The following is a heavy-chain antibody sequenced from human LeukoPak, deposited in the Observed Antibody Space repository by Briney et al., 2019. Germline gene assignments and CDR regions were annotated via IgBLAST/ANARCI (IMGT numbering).Heavy chain of an antibody. CDR3: ARDPFRQCGGDCYSDY. CDR1: GYTFTIYG. V-gene: IGHV1-18*01. D-gene: IGHD2-21*01. J-gene: IGHJ4*02. CDR2: ISAYNGNT. Sequence: ASVKVSCKSSGYTFTIYGISWVRQAPGQGLEWMGWISAYNGNTNYAQKLQGRVTMTTDTSTSTAYMELRSLRSDDTAVYYCARDPFRQCGGDCYSDYWGQGTLVTVSS.